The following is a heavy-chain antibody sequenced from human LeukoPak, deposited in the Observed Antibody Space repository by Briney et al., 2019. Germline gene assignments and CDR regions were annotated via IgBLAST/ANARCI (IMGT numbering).Heavy chain of an antibody. CDR1: GDSISTSNSY. Sequence: SETLSLTCTVSGDSISTSNSYWGWIRQPPGKGLEWIGSIYYSGNTYYNASLKSRVTISVDTSKNQFSLKLTSVTAADTAVYYCARETSQKGAHYMDVWGKGTTITISS. CDR3: ARETSQKGAHYMDV. J-gene: IGHJ6*03. V-gene: IGHV4-39*02. D-gene: IGHD3-16*01. CDR2: IYYSGNT.